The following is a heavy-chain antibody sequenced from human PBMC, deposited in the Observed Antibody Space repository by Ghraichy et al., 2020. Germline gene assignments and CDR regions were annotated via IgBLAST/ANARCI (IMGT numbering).Heavy chain of an antibody. J-gene: IGHJ4*02. V-gene: IGHV3-21*01. CDR1: KFSFSIYT. CDR2: ISSSGTYT. Sequence: GGSLRLSCAASKFSFSIYTMNWVRQAPGKGLEWVSSISSSGTYTHYADSVKGRFTISRDNANNSLCLQMSSLRAEDTAVYYFARAPSSGFWSAYDYFDYWGRGTLVTVSS. D-gene: IGHD3-3*01. CDR3: ARAPSSGFWSAYDYFDY.